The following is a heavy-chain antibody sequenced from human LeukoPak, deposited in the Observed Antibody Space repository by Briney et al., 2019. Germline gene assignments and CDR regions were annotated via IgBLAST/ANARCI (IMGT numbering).Heavy chain of an antibody. CDR3: AREMAAAGTFDY. CDR2: INSDGSST. J-gene: IGHJ4*02. Sequence: GGSLRLSCAASGFTFSSYWMHWVRQAPGKGLVWVSRINSDGSSTSYADSVKGRFTISRDNAKNTLYLQMNSLRAEDTAVYYCAREMAAAGTFDYWGQGTLVTVSS. CDR1: GFTFSSYW. D-gene: IGHD6-13*01. V-gene: IGHV3-74*01.